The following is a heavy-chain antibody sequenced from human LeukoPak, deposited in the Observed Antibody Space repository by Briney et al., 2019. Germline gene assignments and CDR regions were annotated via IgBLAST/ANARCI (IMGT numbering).Heavy chain of an antibody. Sequence: ASVKVSCKASGYTFTGFAINWVRQAPGQGLEWMGWISAYNGNTNYAQKFQGRVTMTTDTSTSTAYVELRSLRSDDTAVYYCARGGESGWYGLFDYWGQGALVTVSS. CDR2: ISAYNGNT. J-gene: IGHJ4*02. CDR1: GYTFTGFA. V-gene: IGHV1-18*01. D-gene: IGHD6-19*01. CDR3: ARGGESGWYGLFDY.